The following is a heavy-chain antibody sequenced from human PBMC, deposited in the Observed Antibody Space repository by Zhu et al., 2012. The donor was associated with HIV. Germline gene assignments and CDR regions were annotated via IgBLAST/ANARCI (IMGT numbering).Heavy chain of an antibody. CDR1: GVSISNAVFY. CDR2: VYYTGYT. V-gene: IGHV4-39*07. J-gene: IGHJ4*02. D-gene: IGHD6-19*01. CDR3: ARLAGWSGWDGSYFDN. Sequence: QVQLQESGPGLVRPSETLSLTCTVSGVSISNAVFYWAWIRQPPGQGLEWIGSVYYTGYTYYNPSLRSRITLSVDTSKNHFSLKLSSVTAAGTAVYYCARLAGWSGWDGSYFDNWGQGTLVTVSS.